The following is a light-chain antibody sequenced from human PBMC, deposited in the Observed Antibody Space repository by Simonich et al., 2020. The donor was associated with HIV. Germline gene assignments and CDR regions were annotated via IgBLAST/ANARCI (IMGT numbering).Light chain of an antibody. CDR1: QGISSF. CDR2: AAS. Sequence: DIQLTQSPSFLSPSVGDKVTVPGRASQGISSFLAWYQQKPGKAPKLLIYAASTLQSGVPSRFSGSGSGTEFTLTISSLQPEDFATYYCQQLNSYPTFGGGTKVEIK. J-gene: IGKJ4*01. V-gene: IGKV1-9*01. CDR3: QQLNSYPT.